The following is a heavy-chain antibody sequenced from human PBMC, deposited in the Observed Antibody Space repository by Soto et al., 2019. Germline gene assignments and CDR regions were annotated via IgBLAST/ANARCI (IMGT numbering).Heavy chain of an antibody. CDR1: GFTFSSYS. CDR2: ISSSTSTI. J-gene: IGHJ4*02. V-gene: IGHV3-48*01. Sequence: EVQLVESGGGLVQPGGSLRLSCAASGFTFSSYSMTWVRQAPGKGLEWVSYISSSTSTIYYADSVKGRFTISRDNDKNSRYLQMNSLRAEDTAVYYCAREGSSIWYSCDYLGQGTLVTVSS. D-gene: IGHD6-13*01. CDR3: AREGSSIWYSCDY.